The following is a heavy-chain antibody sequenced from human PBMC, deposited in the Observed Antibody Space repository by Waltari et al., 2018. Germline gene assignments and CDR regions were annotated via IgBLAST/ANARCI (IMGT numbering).Heavy chain of an antibody. Sequence: EVQLVESGGGLVQPGGSLRLSCAASGFTFSSNSMNWVRQAPGKGLEWVSYISSSSSTIYYADAVKGRLTISRDNAKNSLYLQMNSLRAEDTAVYYCAREQYGGYWVDYWGQGTLVTVSS. D-gene: IGHD5-12*01. CDR3: AREQYGGYWVDY. CDR1: GFTFSSNS. CDR2: ISSSSSTI. V-gene: IGHV3-48*01. J-gene: IGHJ4*02.